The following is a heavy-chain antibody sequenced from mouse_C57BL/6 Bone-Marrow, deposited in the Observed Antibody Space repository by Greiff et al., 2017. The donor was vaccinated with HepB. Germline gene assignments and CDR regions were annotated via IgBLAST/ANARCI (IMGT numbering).Heavy chain of an antibody. CDR2: ITSDGGRT. V-gene: IGHV5-2*01. CDR1: EFEFPSHD. J-gene: IGHJ3*01. Sequence: DVKLVESGGGLVQPGESLQLSCESTEFEFPSHDMSWVRKTPEKRLELVAAITSDGGRTYYPDTMESRFISSRDNTKKTLYLQMSSLRSEDTALYYGARHGGAYWGQGTLVTVSA. CDR3: ARHGGAY.